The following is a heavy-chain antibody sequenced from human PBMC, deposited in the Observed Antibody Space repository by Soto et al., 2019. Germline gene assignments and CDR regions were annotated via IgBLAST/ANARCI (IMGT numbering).Heavy chain of an antibody. Sequence: ASVKVSCKAPGYTFTSYAMHWVRQAPGQRLEWMGWINAGNGNTKYSQKFQGRVTITRDTSASTAYMELSSLRSEDTAVYYCARDRRDYYYDSSGYYPNDAFDIWGQGTMVTVSS. J-gene: IGHJ3*02. CDR1: GYTFTSYA. CDR2: INAGNGNT. D-gene: IGHD3-22*01. V-gene: IGHV1-3*01. CDR3: ARDRRDYYYDSSGYYPNDAFDI.